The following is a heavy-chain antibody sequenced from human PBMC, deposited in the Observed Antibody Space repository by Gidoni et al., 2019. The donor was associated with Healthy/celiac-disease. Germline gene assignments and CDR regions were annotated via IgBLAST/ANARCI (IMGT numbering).Heavy chain of an antibody. CDR3: ARDPTPNYDFWSGYYTGGFDY. D-gene: IGHD3-3*01. J-gene: IGHJ4*02. CDR2: ISSNGCST. CDR1: GFTSSSYA. Sequence: EVQLVESGGGLVQPGGSLRLSCAASGFTSSSYARHWVRQAPGKGLEYFSAISSNGCSTYYANSVKCRFTISRDNSKNTLYLQMGSLRAEDMAVYYCARDPTPNYDFWSGYYTGGFDYWGQGTLVTVSS. V-gene: IGHV3-64*01.